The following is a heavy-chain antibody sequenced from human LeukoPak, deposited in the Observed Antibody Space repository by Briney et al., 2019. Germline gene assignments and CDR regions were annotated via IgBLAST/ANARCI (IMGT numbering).Heavy chain of an antibody. CDR1: GGSFSGYY. J-gene: IGHJ4*02. V-gene: IGHV4-34*01. CDR3: ARGTARGYCSGGSCYSGPWHY. D-gene: IGHD2-15*01. Sequence: SETLSLTCAVYGGSFSGYYWSWIRQPPGKGLEWIGEINHSGSTNYNPSLKSRVTISVDTSKNQFSLKLSSVTAADTAVYYCARGTARGYCSGGSCYSGPWHYWGQGTLVTVSS. CDR2: INHSGST.